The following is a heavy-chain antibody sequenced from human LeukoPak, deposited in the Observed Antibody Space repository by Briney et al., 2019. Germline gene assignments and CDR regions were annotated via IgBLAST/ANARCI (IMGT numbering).Heavy chain of an antibody. J-gene: IGHJ3*01. CDR1: GFTFSSNW. CDR3: ARAYSSSWYDAFDL. CDR2: IKEDGSEK. V-gene: IGHV3-7*01. D-gene: IGHD6-13*01. Sequence: GGSLRLSCATSGFTFSSNWMSWVRQAPGKGLEWVANIKEDGSEKYYVDSVKGRFTISRDNAKNSLYLQMNSLRAEDTAVYYCARAYSSSWYDAFDLWGQGTMVTVSS.